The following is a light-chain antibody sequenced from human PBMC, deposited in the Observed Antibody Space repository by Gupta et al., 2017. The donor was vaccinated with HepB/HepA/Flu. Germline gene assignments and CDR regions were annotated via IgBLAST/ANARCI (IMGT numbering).Light chain of an antibody. CDR2: SNN. V-gene: IGLV1-44*01. CDR1: SSNIGSNT. CDR3: ASWDDSLNALV. Sequence: QPVLTQPPPASGTPGPRVNISCSGSSSNIGSNTVNWYQQLPGTAPKLLIYSNNQRPSGVPDRFSGSKSGTSASLAISGLQSEDEADYYCASWDDSLNALVFGAGTKLTVL. J-gene: IGLJ2*01.